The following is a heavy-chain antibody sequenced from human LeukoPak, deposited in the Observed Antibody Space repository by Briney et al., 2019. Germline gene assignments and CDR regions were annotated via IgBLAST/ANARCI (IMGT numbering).Heavy chain of an antibody. D-gene: IGHD3-16*01. J-gene: IGHJ4*02. CDR1: GFTFSTYP. V-gene: IGHV3-23*01. Sequence: GGSLRLSCAASGFTFSTYPMNWVRQAPGKGLEWVSTISDSGVNTYYADSVKGRFTISRDNSKNTLYLQMNSLRAEDTAIYYCAKGLRGNGGFDYWGQGTLVTASS. CDR2: ISDSGVNT. CDR3: AKGLRGNGGFDY.